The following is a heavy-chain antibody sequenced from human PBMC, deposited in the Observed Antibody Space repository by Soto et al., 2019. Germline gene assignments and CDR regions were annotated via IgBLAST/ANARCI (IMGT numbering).Heavy chain of an antibody. V-gene: IGHV4-59*01. CDR1: GGSINTYY. D-gene: IGHD3-22*01. J-gene: IGHJ4*02. CDR3: ARVKQYYDTSGRAYYFDH. Sequence: SETLSLTCTVSGGSINTYYCGWMRQPPGKGLEWIGYIYYSGSTNYNPSLKRRVTISVDMSKNQFSLRLSSVTAADTGVYYCARVKQYYDTSGRAYYFDHWGQGALVTVSS. CDR2: IYYSGST.